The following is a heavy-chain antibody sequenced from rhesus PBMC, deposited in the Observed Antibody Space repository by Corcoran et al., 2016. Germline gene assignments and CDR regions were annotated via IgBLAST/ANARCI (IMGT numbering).Heavy chain of an antibody. CDR2: ISWSGGST. D-gene: IGHD1-14*01. Sequence: EVQLVESGGGVVQPGGSLRLSCAASGFTFDDYAMHWFRQAPGKGLAWVSGISWSGGSTYNADSVKGQFTISRDNAKNSLYLQMGSLRAEDTALYYCARATTVYGLDSWGQGVIVTVSS. CDR3: ARATTVYGLDS. CDR1: GFTFDDYA. J-gene: IGHJ6*01. V-gene: IGHV3-201*01.